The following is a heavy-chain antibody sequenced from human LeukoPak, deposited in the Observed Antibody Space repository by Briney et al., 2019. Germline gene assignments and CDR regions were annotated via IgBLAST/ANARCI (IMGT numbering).Heavy chain of an antibody. CDR2: FVPEDGET. J-gene: IGHJ6*02. Sequence: ASVKVSCKVSGYTLTELSMHWVRQAPGKGLEWMGGFVPEDGETIYAQKFQGRVTMTEDTSTDTAYMELSSLRSEDTAVYYCATGQLGKYYYYYGMDVWGQGTTVTVSS. CDR3: ATGQLGKYYYYYGMDV. V-gene: IGHV1-24*01. CDR1: GYTLTELS. D-gene: IGHD6-6*01.